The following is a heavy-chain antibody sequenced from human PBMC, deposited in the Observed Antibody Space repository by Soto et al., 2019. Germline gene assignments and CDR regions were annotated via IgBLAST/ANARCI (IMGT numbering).Heavy chain of an antibody. Sequence: LRLSCAASGFTFSTYSMNWVRQAPGKGLEWVSYISSSSSTIYFADSVRGRFTISRDNAKNSLYLQMNSLRAEDTAVYYCARGACSGGSCYSCNQYFDYRGQGTPVTVSS. CDR2: ISSSSSTI. CDR3: ARGACSGGSCYSCNQYFDY. J-gene: IGHJ4*02. D-gene: IGHD2-15*01. V-gene: IGHV3-48*01. CDR1: GFTFSTYS.